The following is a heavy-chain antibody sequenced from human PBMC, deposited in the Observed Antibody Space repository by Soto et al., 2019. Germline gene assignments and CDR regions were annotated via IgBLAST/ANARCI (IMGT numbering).Heavy chain of an antibody. V-gene: IGHV3-33*06. Sequence: QVQLVESGGGVVQPGKSLRLSCAASGFIFSSYGMHWVRQAPGKGLEWVAGIWYDGSNTFYSDAVKGRFSISRDNSKNTVDLQMNSLRAEDTAVYYCSKSIAVAPGLLAPWGQGILVTVSS. CDR1: GFIFSSYG. CDR2: IWYDGSNT. D-gene: IGHD6-19*01. CDR3: SKSIAVAPGLLAP. J-gene: IGHJ5*02.